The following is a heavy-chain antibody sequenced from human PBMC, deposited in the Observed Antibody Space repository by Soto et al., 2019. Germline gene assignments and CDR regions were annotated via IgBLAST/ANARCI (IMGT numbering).Heavy chain of an antibody. J-gene: IGHJ6*02. Sequence: QVQLVQSGAEVKKPGSSVKVSCKASGGTFSSYAISWVRQAPGQGLEWMGGIIPIFGTATYAQKFQGRVTSTADESTSTAYMELSSLRSEDTAVYYCARGRAAAGRSRHYYYYGMDVWGQGTTVTVSS. D-gene: IGHD6-13*01. CDR3: ARGRAAAGRSRHYYYYGMDV. CDR2: IIPIFGTA. V-gene: IGHV1-69*01. CDR1: GGTFSSYA.